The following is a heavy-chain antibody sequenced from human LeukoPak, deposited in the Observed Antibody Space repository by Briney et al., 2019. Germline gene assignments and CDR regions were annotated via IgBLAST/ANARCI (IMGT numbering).Heavy chain of an antibody. D-gene: IGHD6-19*01. CDR1: GASISSYY. CDR3: ATLLRLAVAEFYFDH. J-gene: IGHJ4*02. CDR2: IYVTGST. Sequence: SETLSLTCTVSGASISSYYWSWIRQPAGKALEWIGRIYVTGSTTYNPSLESRVTMSLDTSKNHFSLKLRSVTAADTAVYYCATLLRLAVAEFYFDHWGQGRLVTVSS. V-gene: IGHV4-4*07.